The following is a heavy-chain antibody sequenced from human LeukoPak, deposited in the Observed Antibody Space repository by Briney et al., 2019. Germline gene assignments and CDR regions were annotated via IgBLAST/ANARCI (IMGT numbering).Heavy chain of an antibody. J-gene: IGHJ5*02. CDR1: GFTFSDSE. CDR2: IRGNGSNTVI. V-gene: IGHV3-48*02. CDR3: GT. D-gene: IGHD3-10*01. Sequence: GGSLRLSCAGFGFTFSDSEINWMRQASGKGPEWVSSIRGNGSNTVIHYVDSVKGRFTISRDSVKNLVYLQMNSLRDDDTAVYYRGTWGQGTLVTVSS.